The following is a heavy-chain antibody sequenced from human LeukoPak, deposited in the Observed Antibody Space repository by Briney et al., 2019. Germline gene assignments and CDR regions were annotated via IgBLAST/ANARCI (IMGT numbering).Heavy chain of an antibody. D-gene: IGHD4-17*01. J-gene: IGHJ4*02. Sequence: SETLSLTCTVSGGSFSSNSYYWGWIRQPPGKGLEWIGSIYYAGSTYYNPSLKSRVTLYVDTSKNQFSLNLNSVTAADTAVYYCARDQNNTVFDYWGQGTLVTVSS. CDR3: ARDQNNTVFDY. CDR2: IYYAGST. V-gene: IGHV4-39*01. CDR1: GGSFSSNSYY.